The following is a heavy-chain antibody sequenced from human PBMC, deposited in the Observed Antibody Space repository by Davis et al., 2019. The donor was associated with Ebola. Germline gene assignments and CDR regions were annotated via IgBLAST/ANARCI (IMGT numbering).Heavy chain of an antibody. D-gene: IGHD1-14*01. CDR1: GFTFSSYA. CDR3: ARDQVGIGYFDL. J-gene: IGHJ2*01. CDR2: ISSNGGST. V-gene: IGHV3-64*01. Sequence: GESLKISCAASGFTFSSYAMSWVRQAPGKGLEYVSAISSNGGSTYYANSVKGRFTISRDNSKNTLYLQMGSLRAEDMAVYYCARDQVGIGYFDLWGRGTLVTVSS.